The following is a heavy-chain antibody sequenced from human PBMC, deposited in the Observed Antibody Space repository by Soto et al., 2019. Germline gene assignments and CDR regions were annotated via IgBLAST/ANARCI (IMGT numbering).Heavy chain of an antibody. V-gene: IGHV3-30*18. CDR2: ISYDGSNK. D-gene: IGHD3-22*01. CDR1: GFTFSSYG. CDR3: AKNVRYYYDSIGYC. Sequence: QVQLVESGGGVVQPGRSLRLSCAASGFTFSSYGMHWVRQAPGKGLEWVAVISYDGSNKYYADSVKGRFTISRDNSKNTLYLQMNSLRAEDTAVYYCAKNVRYYYDSIGYCWGQGTLVTVSS. J-gene: IGHJ4*02.